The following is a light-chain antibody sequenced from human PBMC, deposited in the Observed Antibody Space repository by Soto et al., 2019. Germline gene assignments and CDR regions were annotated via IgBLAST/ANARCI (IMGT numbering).Light chain of an antibody. CDR2: DVS. Sequence: QSALTQPASVSGSPGQSITISCTGSSSDVGGYDYVSWYQQHPGKAPKLKIYDVSNRPSGVTNRFSGSKSGNTASLTISGLQAEDEADYYCCSFTSITGVVVFGGGTKLTVL. CDR1: SSDVGGYDY. V-gene: IGLV2-14*03. CDR3: CSFTSITGVVV. J-gene: IGLJ2*01.